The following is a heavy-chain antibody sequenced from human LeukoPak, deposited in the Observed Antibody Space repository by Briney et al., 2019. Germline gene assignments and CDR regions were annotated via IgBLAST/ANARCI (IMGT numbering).Heavy chain of an antibody. J-gene: IGHJ3*02. Sequence: PGGSLRLSCAASGFTVSSNYMSWLRQAPGKGLEGVSVIYSGGSTYYADSVKGRFTISRDNSKNTLYLQMNSLRAEDTAVYYCARDHPFYYGSGSPLGAFDIWGQGTMVTVSS. CDR2: IYSGGST. CDR1: GFTVSSNY. V-gene: IGHV3-53*01. CDR3: ARDHPFYYGSGSPLGAFDI. D-gene: IGHD3-10*01.